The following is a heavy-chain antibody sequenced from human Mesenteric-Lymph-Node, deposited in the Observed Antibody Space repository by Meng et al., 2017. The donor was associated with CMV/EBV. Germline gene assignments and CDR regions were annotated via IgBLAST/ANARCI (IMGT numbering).Heavy chain of an antibody. J-gene: IGHJ6*02. Sequence: GESLKISCAASGFTFSSYGMHWVRQAPGKGLEWVAFIRYDGSNKYYADSVKGRFTISRDNSKNTLYLQMNSLRAEDTAVYYCAKDRNYDFWSGYTYYYYGMDVWGQGTTVTVSS. CDR2: IRYDGSNK. CDR3: AKDRNYDFWSGYTYYYYGMDV. CDR1: GFTFSSYG. D-gene: IGHD3-3*01. V-gene: IGHV3-30*02.